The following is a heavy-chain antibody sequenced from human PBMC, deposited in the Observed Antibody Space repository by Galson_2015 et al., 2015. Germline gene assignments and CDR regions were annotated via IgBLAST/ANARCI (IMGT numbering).Heavy chain of an antibody. CDR1: GYTFTSYG. CDR2: ISAYNGNT. D-gene: IGHD3-3*01. J-gene: IGHJ4*02. Sequence: SVKVSCTASGYTFTSYGISWVRQAPGQGLEWMGWISAYNGNTNNAQKLQGRVTMTTDTSTSTAYMELRSLRSDDTAVYYCARDQVVPGVVIRRLQFDYWGQGTLVTVSS. V-gene: IGHV1-18*01. CDR3: ARDQVVPGVVIRRLQFDY.